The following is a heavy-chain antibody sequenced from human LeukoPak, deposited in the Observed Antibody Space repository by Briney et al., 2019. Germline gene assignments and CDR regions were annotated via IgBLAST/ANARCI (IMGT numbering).Heavy chain of an antibody. CDR2: IYHGGRT. V-gene: IGHV4-39*07. CDR1: GGSISSGSYC. CDR3: ARGFTGDQYDSSGYGVYFDY. J-gene: IGHJ4*02. Sequence: PSETLSLTCTVSGGSISSGSYCWGWIRQPPGKGLEWIGYIYHGGRTDYNPSLKSRVTISVDTSKNQFSLKLSSVTAADTAVYYCARGFTGDQYDSSGYGVYFDYWGQGTLVTVSS. D-gene: IGHD3-22*01.